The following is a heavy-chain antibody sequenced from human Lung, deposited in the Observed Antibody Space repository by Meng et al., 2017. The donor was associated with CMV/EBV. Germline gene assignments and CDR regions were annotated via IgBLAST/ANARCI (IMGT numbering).Heavy chain of an antibody. J-gene: IGHJ6*02. CDR2: IYSGGST. CDR1: GFTVSSNY. V-gene: IGHV3-53*01. D-gene: IGHD2-2*01. CDR3: ARNNCSSTSCYSLYYYGMDV. Sequence: GGSLRLXCAASGFTVSSNYMSWVRQAPGKGLEWVSVIYSGGSTYYADSVKGRFTISRDNSKNTLYLQMNSLRAEDTAVYYCARNNCSSTSCYSLYYYGMDVWGQGTTVTVSS.